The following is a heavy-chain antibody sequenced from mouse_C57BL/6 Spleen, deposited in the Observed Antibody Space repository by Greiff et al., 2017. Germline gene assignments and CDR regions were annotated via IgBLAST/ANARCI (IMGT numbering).Heavy chain of an antibody. Sequence: EVHLVESGGGLVKPGGSLKLSCAASGFTFSSYAMSWVRQTPEKRLEWVATISDGGSYTYYPDNVKGRFTISRDNAKNTLYLQMSHLKSEDTAMYYCAREGYDYDDWDYFDYWGQGTTLTVSS. J-gene: IGHJ2*01. CDR2: ISDGGSYT. CDR3: AREGYDYDDWDYFDY. D-gene: IGHD2-4*01. V-gene: IGHV5-4*01. CDR1: GFTFSSYA.